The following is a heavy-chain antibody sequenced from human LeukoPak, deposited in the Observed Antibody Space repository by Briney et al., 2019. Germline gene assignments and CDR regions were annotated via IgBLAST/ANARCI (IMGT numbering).Heavy chain of an antibody. CDR1: GGSISSGGYY. D-gene: IGHD2-15*01. CDR2: IYTSGST. V-gene: IGHV4-61*02. Sequence: PSETLSLTCTVSGGSISSGGYYWSWIRQPAGKGLEWIGRIYTSGSTNYNPSLKSRVTISVDTSKNQFSLKLSSVTAADTAVYYCASSCSGGSCYSPWFDPWGQGTLVTVSS. CDR3: ASSCSGGSCYSPWFDP. J-gene: IGHJ5*02.